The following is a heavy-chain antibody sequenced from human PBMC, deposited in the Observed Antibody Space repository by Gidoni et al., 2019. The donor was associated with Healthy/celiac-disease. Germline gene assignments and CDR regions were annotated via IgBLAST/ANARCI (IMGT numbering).Heavy chain of an antibody. CDR1: GGSISSGSYY. J-gene: IGHJ5*02. CDR3: ARTGARETYCSGGSCSWSWFDP. CDR2: IYTSGST. V-gene: IGHV4-61*02. D-gene: IGHD2-15*01. Sequence: QVQLQESGPGLVKPSQTLSLTCTVSGGSISSGSYYRSRIRQPAGKGLEWIGRIYTSGSTNYNPSHKSRVTMSVDTSKNQFSLKLSSVTAADTAVYYCARTGARETYCSGGSCSWSWFDPWGQGTLVTVSS.